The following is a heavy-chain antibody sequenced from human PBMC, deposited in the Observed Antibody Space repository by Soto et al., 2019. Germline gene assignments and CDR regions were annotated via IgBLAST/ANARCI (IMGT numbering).Heavy chain of an antibody. D-gene: IGHD6-13*01. CDR2: KYDTGST. V-gene: IGHV4-59*01. CDR1: SGSISSYF. J-gene: IGHJ4*02. Sequence: NPSETLSLTCTVSSGSISSYFWSWIRQAPGKGLEWIAFKYDTGSTNYNPSLKGRVSISEDASKNQFSLTVNSVTAADTAVYYCARGWSSSWPYWGQGILVTVSS. CDR3: ARGWSSSWPY.